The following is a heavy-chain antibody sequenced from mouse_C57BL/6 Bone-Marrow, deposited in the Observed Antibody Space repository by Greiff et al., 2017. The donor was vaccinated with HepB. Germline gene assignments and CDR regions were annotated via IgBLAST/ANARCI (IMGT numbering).Heavy chain of an antibody. CDR2: ISNGGGST. CDR1: GFTFSDYY. CDR3: ARPLNWDEFAY. D-gene: IGHD4-1*01. V-gene: IGHV5-12*01. Sequence: EVMLVESGGGLVQPGGSLKLSCAASGFTFSDYYMYWVRQTPEKRLEWVAYISNGGGSTYYPDTVKGRFTISRDNAKNTLYLQMSRLKSEDTAMYYCARPLNWDEFAYWGQGTLVTVSA. J-gene: IGHJ3*01.